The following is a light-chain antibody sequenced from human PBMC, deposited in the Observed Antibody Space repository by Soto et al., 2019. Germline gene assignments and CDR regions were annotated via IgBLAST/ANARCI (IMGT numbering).Light chain of an antibody. CDR1: QSLSNTF. V-gene: IGKV3-20*01. CDR3: QQYGGSSQRFT. CDR2: HAS. J-gene: IGKJ2*01. Sequence: EIVLTQSPGTLSLSPGDRATLSCRASQSLSNTFLAWYQQKPGQAPRLLIYHASSRATRIPDRFSGSGSGTDFTLTINQLEPEDFAVYYCQQYGGSSQRFTFGQGTKLEIK.